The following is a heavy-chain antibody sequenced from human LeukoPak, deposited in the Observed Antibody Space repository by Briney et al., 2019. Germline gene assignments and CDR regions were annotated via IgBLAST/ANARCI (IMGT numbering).Heavy chain of an antibody. J-gene: IGHJ5*02. CDR1: GYTFTSYG. V-gene: IGHV1-18*01. D-gene: IGHD2-2*01. Sequence: ASVKVSCKASGYTFTSYGISWVRQAPGQGLEWMGWISAYNGNTNYAQKLQGRVTMTIDTSTSTAYMELRSLRSDDTAVYYCARERGVVVVPAARYWFDPWGQGTLVTVSS. CDR2: ISAYNGNT. CDR3: ARERGVVVVPAARYWFDP.